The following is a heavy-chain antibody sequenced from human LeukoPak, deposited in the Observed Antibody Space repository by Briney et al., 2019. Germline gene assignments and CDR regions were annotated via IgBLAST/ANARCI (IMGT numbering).Heavy chain of an antibody. V-gene: IGHV3-74*01. J-gene: IGHJ4*02. CDR1: GFTFSDTW. Sequence: PGGSLRLSCAASGFTFSDTWMHWVRQAPGKGLVWVSRIRSDGSDTRYAESVKGRFTISRDNAKNTLYLQMNSLRAEDTAVSYCARDWYHAIDYWGQGTLVTVSS. CDR2: IRSDGSDT. CDR3: ARDWYHAIDY. D-gene: IGHD2-2*01.